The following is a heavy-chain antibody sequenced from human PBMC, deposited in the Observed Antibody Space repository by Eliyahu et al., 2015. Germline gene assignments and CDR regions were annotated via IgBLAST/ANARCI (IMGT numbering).Heavy chain of an antibody. CDR3: ARGSVRQGNLLDY. Sequence: EVQLVESGGKLVQXGGSXXXSCVASGXXVMNYMXWVRQAPGKGLEWVSVIYSADNTYYADSVRGRFTISRDNSKNTLYLEMKSLRAEDTAVYYCARGSVRQGNLLDYWGQGTLVTVSS. V-gene: IGHV3-66*01. CDR2: IYSADNT. D-gene: IGHD3-10*01. CDR1: GXXVMNY. J-gene: IGHJ4*02.